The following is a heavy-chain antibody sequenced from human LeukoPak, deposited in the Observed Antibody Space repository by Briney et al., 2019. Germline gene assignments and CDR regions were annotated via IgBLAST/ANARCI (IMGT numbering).Heavy chain of an antibody. CDR1: GFTFSSYS. CDR2: ISSGSSYI. D-gene: IGHD3-10*01. J-gene: IGHJ6*02. V-gene: IGHV3-21*01. Sequence: GGSLRLSCAASGFTFSSYSMNWVRQAPGKGLEGASSISSGSSYIYYADSVKGRFTISRDNAKNSLYLQMNSLRAEDTAVYYCARDHISDGSGSYFLPYYYYGMDLWGQGTTVTVSS. CDR3: ARDHISDGSGSYFLPYYYYGMDL.